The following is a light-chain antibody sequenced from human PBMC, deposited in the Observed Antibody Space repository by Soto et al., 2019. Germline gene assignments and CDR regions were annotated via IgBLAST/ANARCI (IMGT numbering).Light chain of an antibody. CDR2: AAS. J-gene: IGKJ2*01. CDR1: QSITNY. V-gene: IGKV1-39*01. CDR3: QQSYRTPRT. Sequence: DLQMTQSPSSLSASVGDRVTITCRASQSITNYLNWYQQKPGQAPKLLIYAASSLQSGVPSRFSGSGSGTDFTLTISSLQPEDFATYFCQQSYRTPRTFGQGTKLEIK.